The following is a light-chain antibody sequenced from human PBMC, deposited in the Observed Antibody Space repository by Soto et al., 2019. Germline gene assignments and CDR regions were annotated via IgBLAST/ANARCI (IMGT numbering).Light chain of an antibody. V-gene: IGLV1-44*01. Sequence: QAVVTQPPSVSGTPGQRVTISCSGSSSNLGSYTLNWYQQVPGTAPKLLIYNNNERPSGVPDRFSVSKSGTSASLAISGLQSEDEAEYHCAAWDDSLNGWVFGGGTKLTVL. CDR2: NNN. CDR1: SSNLGSYT. CDR3: AAWDDSLNGWV. J-gene: IGLJ3*02.